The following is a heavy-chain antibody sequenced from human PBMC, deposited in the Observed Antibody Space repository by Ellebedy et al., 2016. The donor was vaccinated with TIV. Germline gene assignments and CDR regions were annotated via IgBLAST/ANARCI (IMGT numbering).Heavy chain of an antibody. CDR3: ARLWTGVSTHLDY. Sequence: MPSETLSLTCTVSGGSMTNYYWSWIRQPPGKGLEWIGNIYYSGSTNYNPSLKSRVTMTVEPSKDQFSLKLHSMTAADTALYYCARLWTGVSTHLDYWGQGTLVTVSS. CDR1: GGSMTNYY. V-gene: IGHV4-59*08. CDR2: IYYSGST. D-gene: IGHD1-1*01. J-gene: IGHJ4*02.